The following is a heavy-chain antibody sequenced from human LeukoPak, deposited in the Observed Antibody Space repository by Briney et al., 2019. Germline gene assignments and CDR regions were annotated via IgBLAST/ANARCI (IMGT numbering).Heavy chain of an antibody. CDR2: MRFDGSIE. CDR3: ARDWTLTY. V-gene: IGHV3-30*02. CDR1: GFPFSSYG. D-gene: IGHD3/OR15-3a*01. J-gene: IGHJ4*02. Sequence: GGSLRLSCAASGFPFSSYGMHWVRQAPGKGPEWVAFMRFDGSIEYYADSVRGRFTISRDNSKNTLYLQMDSLRAEDTAVYYCARDWTLTYWGQGTLVTVSS.